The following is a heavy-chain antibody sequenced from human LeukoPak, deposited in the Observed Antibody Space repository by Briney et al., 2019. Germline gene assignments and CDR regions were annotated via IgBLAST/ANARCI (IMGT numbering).Heavy chain of an antibody. J-gene: IGHJ4*02. V-gene: IGHV3-23*01. CDR3: ASFNSYFDY. Sequence: TGGSLRLSCAASGFTFSSYAMSWVRLAPGKGLEWVSAISGSGGSTYYADSVKGRFTISRDNSKNTLYLQMNSLRAEDTAVYYCASFNSYFDYWGQGTLVTVSS. D-gene: IGHD1-20*01. CDR2: ISGSGGST. CDR1: GFTFSSYA.